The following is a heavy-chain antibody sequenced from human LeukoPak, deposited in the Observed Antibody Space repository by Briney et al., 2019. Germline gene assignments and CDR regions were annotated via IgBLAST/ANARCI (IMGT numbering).Heavy chain of an antibody. CDR3: ASHPVDTGGSLTGELDY. V-gene: IGHV4-31*03. CDR2: IYYSGGT. CDR1: GGSLSSGGYY. Sequence: SQTLSLTCPVSGGSLSSGGYYWSWIRQHPGKGLEWIGHIYYSGGTYYNPSLKSRVTISVDTSKNQFSLKLSSVTAADTAVYYCASHPVDTGGSLTGELDYWGQGTLVTVSS. J-gene: IGHJ4*02. D-gene: IGHD5-18*01.